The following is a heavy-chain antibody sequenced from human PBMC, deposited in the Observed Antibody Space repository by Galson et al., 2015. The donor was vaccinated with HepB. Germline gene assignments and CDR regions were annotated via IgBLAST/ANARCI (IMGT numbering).Heavy chain of an antibody. J-gene: IGHJ6*02. CDR1: GFTFSSYG. D-gene: IGHD3-10*01. CDR2: ISYDGSNK. CDR3: AKVFEFGRDYYFYAMDV. V-gene: IGHV3-30*18. Sequence: SLRLSCAASGFTFSSYGMHWVRQAPGKGLEWVAVISYDGSNKNYADSVKGRFTISRDNSKNTLYLQMNSMRADDTAVYYCAKVFEFGRDYYFYAMDVWGQGTTVTVSS.